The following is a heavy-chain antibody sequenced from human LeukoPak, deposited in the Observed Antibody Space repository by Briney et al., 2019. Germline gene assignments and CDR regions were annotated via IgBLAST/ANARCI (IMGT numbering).Heavy chain of an antibody. CDR2: IYYSGST. D-gene: IGHD3-10*01. CDR3: ARFRPYYYGSGSPLGWFDP. V-gene: IGHV4-31*03. Sequence: SETLSLTCTVSGGSISSGGYYWSWIRQHPGKGLEWIGYIYYSGSTYYNPSLKSRVTISVDTSKNQFSLKLSSVTAADTAVYYCARFRPYYYGSGSPLGWFDPWGQGTLVTVSS. CDR1: GGSISSGGYY. J-gene: IGHJ5*02.